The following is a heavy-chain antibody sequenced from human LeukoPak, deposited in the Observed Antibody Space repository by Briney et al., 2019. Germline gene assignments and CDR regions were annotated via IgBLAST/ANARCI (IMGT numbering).Heavy chain of an antibody. CDR2: ISGSGGST. V-gene: IGHV3-23*01. D-gene: IGHD3-3*01. CDR1: GFTFSSYA. CDR3: AKAPPYYDFWSGYSYFDY. Sequence: PGGSLRLSCAASGFTFSSYAMSWVPQAPGKGLEWVSAISGSGGSTYYADSVKGRFTISRDNSKNTLYLQMNSLRAEDTAVYYCAKAPPYYDFWSGYSYFDYWGQGTLVTVSS. J-gene: IGHJ4*02.